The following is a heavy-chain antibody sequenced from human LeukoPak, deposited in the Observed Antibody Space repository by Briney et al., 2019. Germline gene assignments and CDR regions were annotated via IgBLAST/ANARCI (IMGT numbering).Heavy chain of an antibody. CDR2: IYYSGST. CDR1: GGSVSSYY. CDR3: ARASDSSGYKNAFDI. Sequence: KPSETLSLTCTVSGGSVSSYYWSWIRQPPGKGLEWIGYIYYSGSTNYNPSLKSRVTISVDTSKNQFSLKLSSVTAADTAVYYCARASDSSGYKNAFDIWGQGTMVTVSS. J-gene: IGHJ3*02. V-gene: IGHV4-59*02. D-gene: IGHD3-22*01.